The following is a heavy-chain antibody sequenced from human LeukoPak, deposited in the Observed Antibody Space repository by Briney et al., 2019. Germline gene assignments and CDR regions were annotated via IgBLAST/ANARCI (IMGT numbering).Heavy chain of an antibody. J-gene: IGHJ4*02. Sequence: GGSLRLSCSASGFXFSTYPMHWVRQAPGKGLEYVSAISSNGGTTYYADSVKGRFTISRDNSKNTLFLQMSSLRAEDTAVYYCAIAAALSRWGQGTLVTVSS. V-gene: IGHV3-64D*06. CDR3: AIAAALSR. CDR2: ISSNGGTT. CDR1: GFXFSTYP. D-gene: IGHD6-13*01.